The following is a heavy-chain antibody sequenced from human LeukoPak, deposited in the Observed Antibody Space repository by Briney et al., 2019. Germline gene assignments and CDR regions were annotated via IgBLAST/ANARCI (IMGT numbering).Heavy chain of an antibody. CDR1: GYTFTGYY. D-gene: IGHD3-22*01. CDR3: ARHSFYYYDSSGYYKAFDI. CDR2: INPNRDGT. V-gene: IGHV1-2*02. J-gene: IGHJ3*02. Sequence: ASVKISCKASGYTFTGYYMHWVRQAPGQGLEWMGWINPNRDGTNYAQKFEGRVTMTRDTSISTAYMELSRLRSDDTAVYYCARHSFYYYDSSGYYKAFDIWGQGTMVTVSS.